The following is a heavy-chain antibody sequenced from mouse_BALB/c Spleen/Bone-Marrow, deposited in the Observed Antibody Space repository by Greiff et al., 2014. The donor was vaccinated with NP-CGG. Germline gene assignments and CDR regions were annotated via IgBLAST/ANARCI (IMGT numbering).Heavy chain of an antibody. CDR2: IRIKANGYTT. J-gene: IGHJ2*01. CDR1: GFTFTDYY. Sequence: EVMLVESGGGLVQPGGSLRLSCATSGFTFTDYYMNRVRQPPGKALEWLGFIRIKANGYTTEYSASVKGRFTISRDNSQNILYLQMNTLRAEDSATYYCARDKGRVFFDYWGQGTTLTVSS. CDR3: ARDKGRVFFDY. V-gene: IGHV7-3*02.